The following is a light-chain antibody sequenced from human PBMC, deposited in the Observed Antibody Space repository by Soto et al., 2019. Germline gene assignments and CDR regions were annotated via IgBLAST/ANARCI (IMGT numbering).Light chain of an antibody. V-gene: IGKV3-11*01. J-gene: IGKJ1*01. CDR2: DIS. CDR3: QQRSNWPRT. CDR1: QAVGHY. Sequence: EIVLTQSPATLSLSPGERATLSCRASQAVGHYLAWYQQKPGQAPRLLIYDISYRATGIPARFTGSGSGTDFTLTISSLEPEDFAVYYCQQRSNWPRTFGRGTKVEIQ.